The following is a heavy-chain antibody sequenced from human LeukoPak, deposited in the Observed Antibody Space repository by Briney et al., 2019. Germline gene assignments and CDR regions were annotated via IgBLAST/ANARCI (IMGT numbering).Heavy chain of an antibody. J-gene: IGHJ4*02. CDR2: INTDGTVT. V-gene: IGHV3-74*01. CDR1: GFPYSKFW. Sequence: GVPVTLPCAASGFPYSKFWELCLREATGRGVVSVSRINTDGTVTTYADSVKGRFTVSRDNADNTMFLQMNSVRDEDTAVYYCATKQWLAPPPDSWGQGTPVTVSS. CDR3: ATKQWLAPPPDS. D-gene: IGHD6-19*01.